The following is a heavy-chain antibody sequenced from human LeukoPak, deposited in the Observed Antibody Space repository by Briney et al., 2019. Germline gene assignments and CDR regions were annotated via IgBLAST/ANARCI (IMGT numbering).Heavy chain of an antibody. D-gene: IGHD3-22*01. Sequence: ASVKVSCKASGYTFTGYYMHWVRQAPGQGLEWMGWISPNSGGTNYAQKFQGRVTMTRDTSISTAYMELSRLRSDDTAVYYCARDQRITMIVVVGDAFDIWGQGTMVTVSS. J-gene: IGHJ3*02. V-gene: IGHV1-2*02. CDR1: GYTFTGYY. CDR3: ARDQRITMIVVVGDAFDI. CDR2: ISPNSGGT.